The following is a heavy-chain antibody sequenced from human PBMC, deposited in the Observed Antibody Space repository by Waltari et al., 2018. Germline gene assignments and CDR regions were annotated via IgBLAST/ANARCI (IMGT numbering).Heavy chain of an antibody. V-gene: IGHV4-4*07. CDR3: AGGSSAWGLLPKYYFDY. J-gene: IGHJ4*02. CDR1: GGSVSSYY. Sequence: QVQLQESGPGLVKPSESLSLTCTVSGGSVSSYYWSWLRQPAGKGLEWIGRIYTSGKTNYNPSLKSRLTMSVDTSKNQFSLKLNSVTAADTAVYYCAGGSSAWGLLPKYYFDYWGQGTLVTVSS. CDR2: IYTSGKT. D-gene: IGHD2-15*01.